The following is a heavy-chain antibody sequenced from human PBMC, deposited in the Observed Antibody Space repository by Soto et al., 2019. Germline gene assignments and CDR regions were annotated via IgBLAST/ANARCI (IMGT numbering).Heavy chain of an antibody. CDR2: SRNKANSYST. Sequence: EVQLVESGGGLVQPGGSLRLSCAASGFTFSDHYMDWVRQAPGKGLEWVGRSRNKANSYSTEYAASVKGRFTISRDESKNSLYLQMHSLKTEDPAVYYCARFSGSYTRGLDYWGQGTLVTVSS. D-gene: IGHD1-26*01. V-gene: IGHV3-72*01. CDR3: ARFSGSYTRGLDY. CDR1: GFTFSDHY. J-gene: IGHJ4*02.